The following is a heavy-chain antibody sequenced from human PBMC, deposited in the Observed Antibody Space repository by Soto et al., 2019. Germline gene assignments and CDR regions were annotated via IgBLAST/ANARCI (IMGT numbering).Heavy chain of an antibody. J-gene: IGHJ4*02. CDR3: VRPDSTGYYTH. D-gene: IGHD3-3*01. CDR2: VNPADSDT. Sequence: GESLKISCKGSGYSFTNYWIGWVRQMPGKGLEWMGIVNPADSDTRYSPSFQGQVTVSVDKSISTAYLQRGSLKASDTAMYYCVRPDSTGYYTHWGQGTPVTVSS. V-gene: IGHV5-51*01. CDR1: GYSFTNYW.